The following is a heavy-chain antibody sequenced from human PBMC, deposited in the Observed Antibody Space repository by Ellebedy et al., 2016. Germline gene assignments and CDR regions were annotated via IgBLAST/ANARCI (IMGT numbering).Heavy chain of an antibody. D-gene: IGHD2-2*01. CDR2: IYPHDSDT. Sequence: GESLKISXKGSGYNFASYWIGWVRQMPGKGLEWMGIIYPHDSDTTYSPSFQGQVTISADKSISTAYLHWSSLKASDTAIYYCVRRGRPAVYWFFDLWGRGTLVTVSS. J-gene: IGHJ2*01. CDR3: VRRGRPAVYWFFDL. CDR1: GYNFASYW. V-gene: IGHV5-51*01.